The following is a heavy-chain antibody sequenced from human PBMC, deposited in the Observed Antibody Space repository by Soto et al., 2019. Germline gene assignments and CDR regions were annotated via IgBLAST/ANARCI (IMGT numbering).Heavy chain of an antibody. D-gene: IGHD3-9*01. CDR1: GGTVSSYA. V-gene: IGHV1-69*01. CDR2: IIPIFGTT. J-gene: IGHJ4*02. CDR3: ARAPTPYYDILTGYLDY. Sequence: QVQLVQSGAEVKKPGSSVKVSCKASGGTVSSYAIIWVRQDPGQGLEWMGGIIPIFGTTNYAQKFQGRVTITADASTITAYMALSSLVSDDTAGYYCARAPTPYYDILTGYLDYWGQGTLVTVSS.